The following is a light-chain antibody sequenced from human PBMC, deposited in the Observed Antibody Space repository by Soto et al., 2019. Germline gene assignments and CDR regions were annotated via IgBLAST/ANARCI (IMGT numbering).Light chain of an antibody. Sequence: EIVLTQSPATLSLSPGERATLSCRASQSVSSYLAWYQQKPGQAPRLLIYDASNRATGIPARFSGSGSGTDFTLTISSLEPEDFVVYYCQQRSKWPRTFGQGTNVDIK. CDR2: DAS. J-gene: IGKJ3*01. V-gene: IGKV3-11*01. CDR3: QQRSKWPRT. CDR1: QSVSSY.